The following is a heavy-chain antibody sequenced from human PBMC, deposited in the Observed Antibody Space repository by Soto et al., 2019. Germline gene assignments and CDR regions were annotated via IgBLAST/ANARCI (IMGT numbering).Heavy chain of an antibody. CDR1: GGTFSSYA. Sequence: ASVKVSCKASGGTFSSYAISWVRQAPGQGLEWMGGIIPIFGTANYAQKFQGRVTITADESTSTAYMELSSLRSEDTAVYYCARGSVRYCTNGVCYPPRLWYYGMDVWGQGTTVTVS. CDR3: ARGSVRYCTNGVCYPPRLWYYGMDV. D-gene: IGHD2-8*01. J-gene: IGHJ6*02. CDR2: IIPIFGTA. V-gene: IGHV1-69*13.